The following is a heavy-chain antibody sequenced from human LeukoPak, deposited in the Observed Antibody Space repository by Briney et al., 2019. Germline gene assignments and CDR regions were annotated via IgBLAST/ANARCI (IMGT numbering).Heavy chain of an antibody. CDR2: IIPIFGTA. V-gene: IGHV1-69*06. D-gene: IGHD3-10*01. CDR1: GYTFTSYG. CDR3: ARETSITMVRGVFDY. J-gene: IGHJ4*02. Sequence: SVKVSCKASGYTFTSYGISWVRQAPGQGLEWMGGIIPIFGTANYAQKFQGRVTITADKSTSTAYMELSSLRSEDTAVYYCARETSITMVRGVFDYWGQGTLVTVSS.